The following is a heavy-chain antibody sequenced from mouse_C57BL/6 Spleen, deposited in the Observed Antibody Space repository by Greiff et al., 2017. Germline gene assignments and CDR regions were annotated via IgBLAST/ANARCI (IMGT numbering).Heavy chain of an antibody. D-gene: IGHD1-1*01. Sequence: VEESGPGLVKPSQSLSLTCSVTGYSITSGYYWNWIRQFPGNKLEWMGYISYDGSNNYNPSLKNRISITRDTSKNQFFLKLNSVTTEDTATYYCAKEPPTTVVAEDWYFDVWGTGTTVTVSS. CDR2: ISYDGSN. CDR3: AKEPPTTVVAEDWYFDV. CDR1: GYSITSGYY. V-gene: IGHV3-6*01. J-gene: IGHJ1*03.